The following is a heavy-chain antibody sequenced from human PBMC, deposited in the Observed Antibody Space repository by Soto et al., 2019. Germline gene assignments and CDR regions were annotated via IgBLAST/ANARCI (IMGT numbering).Heavy chain of an antibody. J-gene: IGHJ5*02. CDR1: GGTFSSYA. CDR2: IIPIFGTA. Sequence: QVQLVQSGAEVKKPGSSVNVSCKASGGTFSSYAISWVRQAPGQGLEWMGGIIPIFGTANYAQKFQGRVTITADESTSTAYMELSSLRSEDTAVYYCARDRRRDDSSGYPTGNWFDPWGQGTLVTVSS. CDR3: ARDRRRDDSSGYPTGNWFDP. D-gene: IGHD3-22*01. V-gene: IGHV1-69*01.